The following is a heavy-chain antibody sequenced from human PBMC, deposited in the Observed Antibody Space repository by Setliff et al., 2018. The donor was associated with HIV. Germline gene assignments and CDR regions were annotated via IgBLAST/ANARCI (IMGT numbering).Heavy chain of an antibody. Sequence: ASVKVSCKASGYTFTNYYIHWVRQAPGQGLEWMGIINPSGGSTTYAQKFQGRVTMTRDTSTSTGYMELSSLRSDDTAVYFCARDGEYQVLHYYYSGMDVWGQGTTVTVSS. J-gene: IGHJ6*02. D-gene: IGHD2-2*01. CDR3: ARDGEYQVLHYYYSGMDV. CDR1: GYTFTNYY. V-gene: IGHV1-46*01. CDR2: INPSGGST.